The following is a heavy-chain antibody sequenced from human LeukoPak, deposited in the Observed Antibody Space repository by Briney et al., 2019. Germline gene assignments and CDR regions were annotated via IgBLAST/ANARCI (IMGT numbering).Heavy chain of an antibody. CDR3: VRQSSGWYHFDY. Sequence: GRSLRLSCAASGFIFSSYSMHWVRQAPGKGLEWAAVISSDGSNKYYADSVKGRFTISRDNSKNTLYMQMNSLRAEDTAVYYCVRQSSGWYHFDYWGQGTLVTVSS. CDR2: ISSDGSNK. J-gene: IGHJ4*02. CDR1: GFIFSSYS. D-gene: IGHD6-19*01. V-gene: IGHV3-30-3*01.